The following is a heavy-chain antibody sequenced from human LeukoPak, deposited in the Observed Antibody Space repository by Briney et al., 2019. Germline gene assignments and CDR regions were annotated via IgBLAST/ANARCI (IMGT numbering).Heavy chain of an antibody. CDR3: AREDTLAGNSRWYFDL. J-gene: IGHJ2*01. CDR1: GGSISSSNW. D-gene: IGHD4-23*01. CDR2: IYTSGST. Sequence: SGTLSLTCAVSGGSISSSNWWSWVRQPPGKGLEWIGRIYTSGSTNYNPSLKSRVTISVDTSKNQFSLKLSSVTAADTAVYYCAREDTLAGNSRWYFDLWGRGTLVTVSS. V-gene: IGHV4-4*02.